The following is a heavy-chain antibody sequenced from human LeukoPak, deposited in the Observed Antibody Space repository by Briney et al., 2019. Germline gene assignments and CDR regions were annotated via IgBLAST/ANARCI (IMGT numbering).Heavy chain of an antibody. CDR2: INNDGSST. J-gene: IGHJ6*03. CDR3: ARDRLQRWLVGYYMDV. Sequence: GGSLRLSCAASGFTFSHYWMHWVRQVPGKGLVGVSHINNDGSSTTYADSVKGRFTISRDNAKNTLYLQMNSLRAEDTAVYYCARDRLQRWLVGYYMDVWGKGTTVTVSS. D-gene: IGHD5-18*01. V-gene: IGHV3-74*01. CDR1: GFTFSHYW.